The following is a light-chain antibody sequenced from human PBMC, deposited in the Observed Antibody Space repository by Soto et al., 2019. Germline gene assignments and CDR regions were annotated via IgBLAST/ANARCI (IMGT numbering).Light chain of an antibody. V-gene: IGKV3D-20*02. Sequence: EIVLTQSPDTLSLSPGESATLSCRASQSVRSSYLAWYQQTPGQTPRLLIYAASSRATGIPDRFSGSGSGTDFSLTISRLEAEDFAVYYCQQRGDWPLYTFGQGTKLEIK. J-gene: IGKJ2*01. CDR3: QQRGDWPLYT. CDR2: AAS. CDR1: QSVRSSY.